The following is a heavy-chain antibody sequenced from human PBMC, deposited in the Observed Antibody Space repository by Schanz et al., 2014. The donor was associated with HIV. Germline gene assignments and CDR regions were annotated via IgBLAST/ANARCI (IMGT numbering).Heavy chain of an antibody. V-gene: IGHV3-30*18. CDR3: AKAITGNYYYYYGMDV. J-gene: IGHJ6*02. CDR2: ISYDGTNE. CDR1: GFTFSSYG. Sequence: QVQLVESGGGVVQPGRSLRLSCAASGFTFSSYGMHWVRQAPGKGLEWVAVISYDGTNEYYADSVKGRFTISRDNSKNTVHLQMNSLTLEDAAVYYCAKAITGNYYYYYGMDVWGRGTTVTVSS. D-gene: IGHD3-10*01.